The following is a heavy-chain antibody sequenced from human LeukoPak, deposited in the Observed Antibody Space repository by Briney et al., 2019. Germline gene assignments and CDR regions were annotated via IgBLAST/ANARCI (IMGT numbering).Heavy chain of an antibody. CDR3: AKYYDFWSGYQYTSDYYYYYSMDV. D-gene: IGHD3-3*01. V-gene: IGHV3-23*01. CDR2: ISGSGVST. Sequence: GGSLRLSCAASGFTFSTYGMHWVRQAPGKGLEWVSTISGSGVSTYYADSVKGRFTISRDISKNTLYLQMNSLRAGDAAVYYCAKYYDFWSGYQYTSDYYYYYSMDVWGHGTTVTVSS. CDR1: GFTFSTYG. J-gene: IGHJ6*02.